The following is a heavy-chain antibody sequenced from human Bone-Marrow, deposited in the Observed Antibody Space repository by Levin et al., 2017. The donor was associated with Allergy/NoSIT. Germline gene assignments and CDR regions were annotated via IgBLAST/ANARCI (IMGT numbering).Heavy chain of an antibody. Sequence: SQTLSLTCTVSRASISSFYWSWIRQPPGKGLEWIGYIYYSGSTNYSPSLKSRVSMSADMSRNQVYLTMSSVTAADTAVYYCARQAVPAAMNGFESCGQGTLVTVSS. CDR2: IYYSGST. D-gene: IGHD2-2*01. J-gene: IGHJ5*01. V-gene: IGHV4-59*08. CDR1: RASISSFY. CDR3: ARQAVPAAMNGFES.